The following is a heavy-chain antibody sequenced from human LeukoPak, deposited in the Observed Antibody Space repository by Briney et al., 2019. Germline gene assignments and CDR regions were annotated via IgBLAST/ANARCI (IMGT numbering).Heavy chain of an antibody. CDR1: GGSISSGSYY. J-gene: IGHJ4*02. CDR2: IYYSGST. Sequence: PSETLSLTCTVSGGSISSGSYYWGWIRQPPGKGLEWIGSIYYSGSTYYNPSLKSRVTISVDTFKNQFSLKLSSVTAADTAVYYCARTFYYDSSGYYSLFYWGQGTLVTVSS. D-gene: IGHD3-22*01. V-gene: IGHV4-39*01. CDR3: ARTFYYDSSGYYSLFY.